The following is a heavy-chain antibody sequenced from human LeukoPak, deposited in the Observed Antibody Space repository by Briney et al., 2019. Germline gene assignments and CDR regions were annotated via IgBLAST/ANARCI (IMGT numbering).Heavy chain of an antibody. CDR1: GFTFSSYG. V-gene: IGHV3-33*01. CDR2: IWYDGSNK. CDR3: ARDRSYDFWSGYSTPDY. Sequence: PGGSLRLSCAASGFTFSSYGMHWVRQAPGKGLEWVAVIWYDGSNKYYADSVKGRFTISRDNSENTLDLQMNSLRAEDTAVYYCARDRSYDFWSGYSTPDYWGQGTLVTVSS. D-gene: IGHD3-3*01. J-gene: IGHJ4*02.